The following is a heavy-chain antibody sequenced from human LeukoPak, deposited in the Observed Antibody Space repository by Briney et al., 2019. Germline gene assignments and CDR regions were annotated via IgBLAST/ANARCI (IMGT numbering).Heavy chain of an antibody. Sequence: SETLSLTCAVYGGSFSGYYWSWIRQPPGKGLEWTGEINHSGSTNYNPSLKSRVTISVDTSKNQFSLKLSSVTAADTAVYYCARVVRAGTRGDYWGQGTLVTVSS. CDR2: INHSGST. V-gene: IGHV4-34*01. J-gene: IGHJ4*02. D-gene: IGHD1-1*01. CDR1: GGSFSGYY. CDR3: ARVVRAGTRGDY.